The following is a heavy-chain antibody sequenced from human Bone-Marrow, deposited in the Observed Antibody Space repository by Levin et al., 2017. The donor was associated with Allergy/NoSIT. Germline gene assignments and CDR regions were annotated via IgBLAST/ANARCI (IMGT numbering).Heavy chain of an antibody. CDR1: GFTFSSYE. CDR2: ISSSGSTI. V-gene: IGHV3-48*03. CDR3: ASTPWEGYGDYVGWYFDL. J-gene: IGHJ2*01. D-gene: IGHD4-17*01. Sequence: PGGSLRLSCAASGFTFSSYEMNWVRQAPGKGLEWVSYISSSGSTIYYADSVKGRFTISRDNAKNSLYLQMNSLRAEDTAVYYCASTPWEGYGDYVGWYFDLWGRGTLVTVSS.